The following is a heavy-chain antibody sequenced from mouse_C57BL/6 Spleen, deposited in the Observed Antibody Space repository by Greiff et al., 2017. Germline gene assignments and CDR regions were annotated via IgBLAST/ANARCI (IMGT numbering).Heavy chain of an antibody. CDR3: ARGEYFDY. CDR1: GYTFTSYW. CDR2: IYPSDSET. V-gene: IGHV1-61*01. J-gene: IGHJ2*01. Sequence: QVQLQQPGAELVRPGSSVKLSCKASGYTFTSYWMDWVKQRPGQGLEWIGNIYPSDSETHYNQKFKDKATLTVDKSSSTAYMQLSSLTSEGSAVYYCARGEYFDYWGQGTTLTVSS.